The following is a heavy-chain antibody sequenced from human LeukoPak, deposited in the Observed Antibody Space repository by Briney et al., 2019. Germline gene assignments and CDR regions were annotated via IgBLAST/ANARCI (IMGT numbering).Heavy chain of an antibody. CDR2: IYHSGST. V-gene: IGHV4-59*01. CDR1: GGSISSYY. D-gene: IGHD5-12*01. CDR3: ARGGGYSGYDFGY. Sequence: SETLSLTCTVSGGSISSYYWSWIRQPPGKGLEWIGYIYHSGSTNYNPSLKSRVTISVDTSKNQFSLNLSSVTAADTAVYYCARGGGYSGYDFGYWGQGTLVTVSS. J-gene: IGHJ4*02.